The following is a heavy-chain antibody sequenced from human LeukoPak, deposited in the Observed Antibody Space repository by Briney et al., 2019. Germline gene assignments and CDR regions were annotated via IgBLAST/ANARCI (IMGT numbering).Heavy chain of an antibody. Sequence: GGSLRLSCAASGFTFSTYWMHWVRQAPGKGLVWVSRIDSDGSNTIYADSVKGRFTVSRDNAKNTPYLQMNSLRAEDTAVYYCARAPATITNYYYGMDVWGQGTTVTVSS. CDR3: ARAPATITNYYYGMDV. J-gene: IGHJ6*02. CDR2: IDSDGSNT. D-gene: IGHD5-12*01. CDR1: GFTFSTYW. V-gene: IGHV3-74*01.